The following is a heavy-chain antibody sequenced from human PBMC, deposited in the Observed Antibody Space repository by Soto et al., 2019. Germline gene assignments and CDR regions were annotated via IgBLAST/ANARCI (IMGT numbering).Heavy chain of an antibody. Sequence: SVKVSCKATGGTFSSYAISWVRQAPGQGLEWMGGIIPIFGTANYAQKFQGRVTITADESTSTAYMELSSLRSEDTAVYYCARDSSGSRTHYYYYGMDVWGQGTTVTVS. CDR1: GGTFSSYA. CDR2: IIPIFGTA. J-gene: IGHJ6*02. D-gene: IGHD3-10*01. CDR3: ARDSSGSRTHYYYYGMDV. V-gene: IGHV1-69*13.